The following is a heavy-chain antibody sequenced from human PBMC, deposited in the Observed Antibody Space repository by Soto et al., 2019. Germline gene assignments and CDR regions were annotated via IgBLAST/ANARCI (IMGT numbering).Heavy chain of an antibody. CDR1: GGSISSRNYY. CDR3: ATLTKMAGPWGGYYYYAMDV. D-gene: IGHD3-16*01. Sequence: QLQLQESGPGLVKPSETLSLTCTVSGGSISSRNYYWGWIRQPPGKGLEWIGSIYYSGSTYYNPSLQSPVAVSVDTSKNQFSLKQSSVTAADTAVYYCATLTKMAGPWGGYYYYAMDVWGQGTTVTVSS. J-gene: IGHJ6*02. CDR2: IYYSGST. V-gene: IGHV4-39*01.